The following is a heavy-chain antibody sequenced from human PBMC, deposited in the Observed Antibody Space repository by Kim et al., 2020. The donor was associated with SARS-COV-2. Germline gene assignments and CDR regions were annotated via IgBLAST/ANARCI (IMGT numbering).Heavy chain of an antibody. Sequence: ASVKVSCKASGYTFTSYGISWVRQAPGQGLEWMGWISAYNGNTNYAQKLQGRVTMTTDTSTSTAYMELRSLRSDDTAVYYCARFYGSGSYSRWFDPWGQGTLVTVSS. CDR2: ISAYNGNT. CDR3: ARFYGSGSYSRWFDP. V-gene: IGHV1-18*01. D-gene: IGHD3-10*01. CDR1: GYTFTSYG. J-gene: IGHJ5*02.